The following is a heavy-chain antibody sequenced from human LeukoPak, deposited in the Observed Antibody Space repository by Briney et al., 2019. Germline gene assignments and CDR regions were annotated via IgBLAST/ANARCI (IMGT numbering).Heavy chain of an antibody. J-gene: IGHJ5*02. V-gene: IGHV4-38-2*02. Sequence: SETLSLTCTVSGYSISSGYYWGRIRQPPGKGLEWIGSIYHSGSTYYNPSLKSRVTISVDTSKNQFSLKLSSVTAADTAVYYCARSPSYLNWFDPWGQGTLVTVSS. D-gene: IGHD2/OR15-2a*01. CDR1: GYSISSGYY. CDR2: IYHSGST. CDR3: ARSPSYLNWFDP.